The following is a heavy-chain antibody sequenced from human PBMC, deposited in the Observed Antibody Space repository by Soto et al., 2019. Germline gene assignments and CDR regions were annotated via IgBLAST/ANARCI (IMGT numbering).Heavy chain of an antibody. CDR2: ISGSGGST. V-gene: IGHV3-23*01. CDR3: AKVRLPYSRRWLVAY. D-gene: IGHD6-13*01. J-gene: IGHJ4*02. Sequence: GGSLRLSCAASGFTFGSYAMSWARQAPGKGLEWVSAISGSGGSTYYADSVKGRFTISRDNSKNTLYLQMNSLRAEDTAVYYCAKVRLPYSRRWLVAYWGQGTQVTVSS. CDR1: GFTFGSYA.